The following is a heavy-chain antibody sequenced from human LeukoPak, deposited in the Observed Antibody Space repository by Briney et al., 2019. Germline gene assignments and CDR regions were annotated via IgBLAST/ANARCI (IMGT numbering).Heavy chain of an antibody. D-gene: IGHD2-2*01. CDR1: GFTFSSYG. CDR2: IWYDGSNK. CDR3: ARAADCSSTSCSFDY. Sequence: GRSLRLSCAASGFTFSSYGMHWVRQAPGKGLEGVAVIWYDGSNKYYADSVKGRFTISRDNSKNTLYLQMNSLRAEDTAVYYCARAADCSSTSCSFDYWGQGTLVTVSS. V-gene: IGHV3-33*01. J-gene: IGHJ4*02.